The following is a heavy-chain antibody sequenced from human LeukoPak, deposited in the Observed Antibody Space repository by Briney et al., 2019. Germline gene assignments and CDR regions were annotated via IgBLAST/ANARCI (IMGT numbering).Heavy chain of an antibody. Sequence: QPGGSLRLSCAASGFSFSSYGMSWVRQAPGKGLEWVSVIYSGGSTYYADSVKGRFTISRDNSKNTLYLQMNSLRAEDTAVYYCARLRSGWYVDYWGQGTLVTVSS. D-gene: IGHD6-19*01. V-gene: IGHV3-53*01. CDR3: ARLRSGWYVDY. CDR1: GFSFSSYG. J-gene: IGHJ4*02. CDR2: IYSGGST.